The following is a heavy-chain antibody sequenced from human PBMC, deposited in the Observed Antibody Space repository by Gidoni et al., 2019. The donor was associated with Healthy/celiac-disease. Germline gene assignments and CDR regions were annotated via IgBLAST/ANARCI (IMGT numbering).Heavy chain of an antibody. V-gene: IGHV3-48*03. CDR1: GFTFSSYE. J-gene: IGHJ4*02. CDR3: ARERGGELLFDY. D-gene: IGHD1-7*01. Sequence: EVPLVESGVGLAQPGGSLRPSCAASGFTFSSYEMNWVRQAPGKGLAWVSYISSSGSNIYYGDAVKGGFTIARDNAKNSLYLQVNSLRAEDTAVYYCARERGGELLFDYWGQGTLVTVSS. CDR2: ISSSGSNI.